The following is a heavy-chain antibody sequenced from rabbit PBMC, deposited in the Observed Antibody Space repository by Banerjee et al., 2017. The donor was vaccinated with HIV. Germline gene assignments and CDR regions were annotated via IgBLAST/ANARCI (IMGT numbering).Heavy chain of an antibody. J-gene: IGHJ4*01. CDR1: GFSFSSSYW. CDR2: IHAGSSGTT. CDR3: ARGYADSSDSYRYYLDL. D-gene: IGHD8-1*01. V-gene: IGHV1S40*01. Sequence: QSLEESGGDLVKPGGTLTLTCTASGFSFSSSYWICWVRQAPGKGLEWIACIHAGSSGTTYYASWAKGRFTISKTSSTTVDLKMTSLTAADTATYFCARGYADSSDSYRYYLDLWGPGTLVTVS.